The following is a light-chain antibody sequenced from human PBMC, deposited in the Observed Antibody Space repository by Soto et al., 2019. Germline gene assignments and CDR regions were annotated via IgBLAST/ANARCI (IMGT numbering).Light chain of an antibody. V-gene: IGKV3-20*01. CDR3: QQYGSSLWT. CDR1: QSVSSSY. CDR2: GAS. Sequence: EIVLTQSPGTLSLSQGERATLSCRASQSVSSSYLAWYQQKPGQAPRLLIYGASSRATGIPDRFSGSGSGTDFTLTISRLEPEDFEVYYYQQYGSSLWTFGQGTKVEIK. J-gene: IGKJ1*01.